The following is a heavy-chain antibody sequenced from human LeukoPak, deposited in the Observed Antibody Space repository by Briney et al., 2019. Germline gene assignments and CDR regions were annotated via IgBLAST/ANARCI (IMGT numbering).Heavy chain of an antibody. J-gene: IGHJ4*02. Sequence: ASVKVSCEASGYTFTGYYIHWVRQAPGQGLEWMGWINPNSGGTNFAQKFQGRVTMTRDTSINTAYMEMNRLISDDTAVYYCAREMYAVGATRGDYWGQGTLVTVSS. V-gene: IGHV1-2*02. CDR1: GYTFTGYY. CDR3: AREMYAVGATRGDY. D-gene: IGHD1-26*01. CDR2: INPNSGGT.